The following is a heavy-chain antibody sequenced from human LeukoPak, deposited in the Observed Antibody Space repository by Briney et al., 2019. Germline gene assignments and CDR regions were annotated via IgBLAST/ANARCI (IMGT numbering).Heavy chain of an antibody. CDR2: IYNDGRT. J-gene: IGHJ6*03. CDR3: ARPYSSSVYYFYYMDV. V-gene: IGHV3-53*05. CDR1: GFTVSNKY. Sequence: PGGSLRLSCAASGFTVSNKYMTWVRQAPGKGLEWVSLIYNDGRTYYADSVKGRCTISRDNSKNTLFLQMKSLRAEDTAVYYCARPYSSSVYYFYYMDVWGRGTTVTISS. D-gene: IGHD6-13*01.